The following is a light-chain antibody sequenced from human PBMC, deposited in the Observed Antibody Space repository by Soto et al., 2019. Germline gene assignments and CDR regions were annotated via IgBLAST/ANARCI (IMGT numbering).Light chain of an antibody. Sequence: DIQMTQSPSSLSASVGDRVIVTCRASQSIANYLNWYQQKPGTAHNLLIYAASSLQIGVPSRFSGSGSGTDFTIHISRLQPEYFATYTCQQSYHAPWTVGQGTEVEV. CDR2: AAS. CDR3: QQSYHAPWT. J-gene: IGKJ1*01. V-gene: IGKV1-39*01. CDR1: QSIANY.